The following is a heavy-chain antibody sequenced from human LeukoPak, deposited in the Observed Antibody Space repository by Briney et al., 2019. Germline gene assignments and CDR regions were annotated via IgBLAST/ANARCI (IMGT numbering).Heavy chain of an antibody. J-gene: IGHJ5*02. V-gene: IGHV4-4*07. CDR2: ISGSGTI. D-gene: IGHD3-10*01. Sequence: PSETLSLTCTVSGGSINSYWSWIRQPAGKGLEWIGRISGSGTITYNPALQSRLSISIDTSKNQFSLKLMSVTAADTAVYYCTRDSGTTGEVKFDPWGQGTLVTVSS. CDR1: GGSINSY. CDR3: TRDSGTTGEVKFDP.